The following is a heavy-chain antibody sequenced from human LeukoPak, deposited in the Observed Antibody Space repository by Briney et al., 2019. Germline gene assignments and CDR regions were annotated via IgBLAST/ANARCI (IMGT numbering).Heavy chain of an antibody. D-gene: IGHD3-3*01. Sequence: PSETLSLTCTVSGCTISTYYWSCIRQPAGKGLEWIGRIYTSGSTNYNPSLKSRVTMSVDTSKNQFSLKLTSETAADTAGYYCARGWSYDFWSPDVWGKGPTVTVFS. CDR1: GCTISTYY. V-gene: IGHV4-4*07. J-gene: IGHJ6*04. CDR3: ARGWSYDFWSPDV. CDR2: IYTSGST.